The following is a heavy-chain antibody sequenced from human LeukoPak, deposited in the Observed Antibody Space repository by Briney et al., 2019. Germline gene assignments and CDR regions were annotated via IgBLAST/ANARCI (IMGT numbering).Heavy chain of an antibody. Sequence: GGSLRLSCAASGFIFSTSWMSWVRRAPGKGLEWVATIKYDGSERYYVDYVKGRFTISRDNAKNSLYLQMNSLRAEDTAVYYCARGHSSSPNWFDPWGQGTLVTVSS. CDR3: ARGHSSSPNWFDP. CDR1: GFIFSTSW. D-gene: IGHD6-6*01. CDR2: IKYDGSER. V-gene: IGHV3-7*01. J-gene: IGHJ5*02.